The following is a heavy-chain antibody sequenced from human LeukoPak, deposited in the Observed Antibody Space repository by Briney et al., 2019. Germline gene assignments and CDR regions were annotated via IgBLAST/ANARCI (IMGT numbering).Heavy chain of an antibody. Sequence: PGGSLRLSCAASGFSFSNYWMSWVRQAPGKGLEWVSSISSSSSYIYYADSVKGRFTISRDNAKNSLYLQMNSLRAEDTAVYYCAREGGTNGIVQHWGQGTLVTVSS. CDR3: AREGGTNGIVQH. V-gene: IGHV3-21*01. CDR1: GFSFSNYW. CDR2: ISSSSSYI. D-gene: IGHD1-26*01. J-gene: IGHJ1*01.